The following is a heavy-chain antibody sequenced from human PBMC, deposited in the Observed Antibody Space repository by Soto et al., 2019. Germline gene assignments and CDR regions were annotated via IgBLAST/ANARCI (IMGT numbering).Heavy chain of an antibody. CDR1: GFTFSSYA. CDR3: ARDLVFGGSSSIFDY. CDR2: ISYDGSNK. Sequence: QVQLVESGGGVVQPGRSLRLSCAASGFTFSSYAMHWVRQAPGKGLEWVAVISYDGSNKYYADSVKGRFTISRDNSKNTLYLQMNSLRAEDTAVYYCARDLVFGGSSSIFDYWGQGTLVTVSS. D-gene: IGHD6-6*01. J-gene: IGHJ4*02. V-gene: IGHV3-30-3*01.